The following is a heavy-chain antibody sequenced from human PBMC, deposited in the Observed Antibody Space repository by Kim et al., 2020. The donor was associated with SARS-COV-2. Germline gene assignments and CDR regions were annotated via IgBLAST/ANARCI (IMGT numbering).Heavy chain of an antibody. V-gene: IGHV1-2*02. J-gene: IGHJ4*02. CDR3: AKENDFWSN. CDR1: GYTFTDYY. D-gene: IGHD3-3*01. CDR2: TNPKNGDT. Sequence: ASVKVSCKASGYTFTDYYIHWLRQAPGQGLEWMGWTNPKNGDTYYAEKFKGRITMTRDTSISTAYMELNRLISDDTAVYYCAKENDFWSNWGQGTLVTVSS.